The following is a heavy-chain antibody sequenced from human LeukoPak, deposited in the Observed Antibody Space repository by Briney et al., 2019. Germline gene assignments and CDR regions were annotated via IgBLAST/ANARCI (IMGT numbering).Heavy chain of an antibody. CDR1: GFTFSGYA. CDR2: ISGSSTNT. V-gene: IGHV3-11*03. D-gene: IGHD2-15*01. Sequence: GGSLRLSREASGFTFSGYAVSWVRQAPGKGLESVSYISGSSTNTNYADSVKGRFTISRDNAKNSLYLQMNSLRAEDTAVYYCTRHPAEGDYWGQGTLVTVSS. CDR3: TRHPAEGDY. J-gene: IGHJ4*02.